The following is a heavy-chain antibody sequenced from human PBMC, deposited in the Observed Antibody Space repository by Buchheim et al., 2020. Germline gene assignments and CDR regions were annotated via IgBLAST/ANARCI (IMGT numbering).Heavy chain of an antibody. J-gene: IGHJ3*02. CDR1: GFTFSSYG. CDR3: AKELQDAFDI. Sequence: QVQLVESGGGVVQPGRSLRLSCAASGFTFSSYGMHWVRQAPGKGLEWVAVISYDGSKKYFAESVMGRFTISRDNSKNTLDLQMNSVRAEDTGVYYCAKELQDAFDIWGQGT. V-gene: IGHV3-30*18. CDR2: ISYDGSKK. D-gene: IGHD2-15*01.